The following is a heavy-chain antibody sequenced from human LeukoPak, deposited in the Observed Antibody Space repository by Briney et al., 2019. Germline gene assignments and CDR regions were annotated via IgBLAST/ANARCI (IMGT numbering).Heavy chain of an antibody. Sequence: PGGSLSLSCAVSGFSFSSYCMCWVRLAPGGGLGLVSVITVGGIDMEYADSVKGRFTVTRANSNSTLYFQMTSLRAEDATVYYRVFGVRGIIPNPFDYWGQGTLVTVSS. V-gene: IGHV3-23*01. CDR2: ITVGGIDM. CDR3: VFGVRGIIPNPFDY. CDR1: GFSFSSYC. D-gene: IGHD3-10*01. J-gene: IGHJ4*02.